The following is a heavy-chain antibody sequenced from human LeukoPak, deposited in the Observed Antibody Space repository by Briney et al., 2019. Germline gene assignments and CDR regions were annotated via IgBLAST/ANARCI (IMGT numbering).Heavy chain of an antibody. J-gene: IGHJ4*02. CDR2: IRYDGSNK. CDR1: GVTFSSYG. V-gene: IGHV3-30*02. CDR3: GYCSSTSCFNFDY. Sequence: GGSLRLSCAASGVTFSSYGMHWVRQAPGKGLEWVAFIRYDGSNKYYADSVKGRFTISRDNSKNTLYLQMNSLRAEDTAVYYCGYCSSTSCFNFDYWGQGTLVTVSS. D-gene: IGHD2-2*01.